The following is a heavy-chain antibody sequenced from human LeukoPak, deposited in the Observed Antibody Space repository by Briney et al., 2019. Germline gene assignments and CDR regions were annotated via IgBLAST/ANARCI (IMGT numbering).Heavy chain of an antibody. CDR2: IRYDGSNK. J-gene: IGHJ3*02. D-gene: IGHD4-17*01. CDR1: GFTFSSYG. CDR3: AKVSSVTTNYDAFDI. V-gene: IGHV3-30*02. Sequence: PGGSLRLSCAASGFTFSSYGMHWVRQAPGKGLEWVAFIRYDGSNKYYADSVKGRFTISRDNSKNTLYLQMNSLRAEDTAVYYCAKVSSVTTNYDAFDIWGQGTMVIVSS.